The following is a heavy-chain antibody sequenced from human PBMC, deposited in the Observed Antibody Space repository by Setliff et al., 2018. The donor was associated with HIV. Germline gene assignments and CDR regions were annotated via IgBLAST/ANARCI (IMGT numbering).Heavy chain of an antibody. CDR3: ARARGSVGYYGSGTMYHMDV. CDR1: GFSFSSYG. V-gene: IGHV3-48*03. J-gene: IGHJ6*03. Sequence: GGSLRLSCAASGFSFSSYGMNWIRQAPGKGLEWVSYISGSGGVMAYADSVKGRFTISRDNARNSMYLQMNSLRVEDTATYYCARARGSVGYYGSGTMYHMDVWGKGTTVTVSS. CDR2: ISGSGGVM. D-gene: IGHD3-10*01.